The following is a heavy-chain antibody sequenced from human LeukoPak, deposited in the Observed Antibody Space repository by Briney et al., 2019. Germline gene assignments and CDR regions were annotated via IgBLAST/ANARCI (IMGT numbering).Heavy chain of an antibody. J-gene: IGHJ3*02. V-gene: IGHV4-30-2*01. CDR3: ARTPVRLGYCSGGSCYFAFDI. CDR1: GGSISSGGYY. Sequence: SETLSLTCTVSGGSISSGGYYWSWIRQPPGKGLEWIGYIYHSGSTYYNPSLKSRVTISVDTSKNQFSLKLSSVTAADTAVYYCARTPVRLGYCSGGSCYFAFDIWGQGTMVAVSS. CDR2: IYHSGST. D-gene: IGHD2-15*01.